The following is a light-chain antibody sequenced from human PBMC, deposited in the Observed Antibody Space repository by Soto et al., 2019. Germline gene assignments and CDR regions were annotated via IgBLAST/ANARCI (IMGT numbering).Light chain of an antibody. Sequence: DIQMTQSPSSVSASVRDRVTITCRASQGISSWLAWYQQKPGKAPKLLIYKASTLKSGVPSRFSGSGAGTEFTLTISSLQPDDFAVYYCQQYGSSPPITFGQGTRLEIK. CDR3: QQYGSSPPIT. J-gene: IGKJ5*01. CDR2: KAS. V-gene: IGKV1-5*03. CDR1: QGISSW.